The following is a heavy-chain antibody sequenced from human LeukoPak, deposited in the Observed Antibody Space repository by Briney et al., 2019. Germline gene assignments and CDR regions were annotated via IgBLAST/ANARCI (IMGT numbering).Heavy chain of an antibody. CDR1: GGSISSYY. J-gene: IGHJ4*02. CDR2: INHSGST. Sequence: SETLSLTCTVSGGSISSYYWTWIRQPPGKGLEWIGEINHSGSTNYNPSLKSRVTISVDTSKNQFSLKLSSVTAADTAAYYCARVVSGSYGYWGQGTLVTVSS. CDR3: ARVVSGSYGY. V-gene: IGHV4-34*01. D-gene: IGHD1-26*01.